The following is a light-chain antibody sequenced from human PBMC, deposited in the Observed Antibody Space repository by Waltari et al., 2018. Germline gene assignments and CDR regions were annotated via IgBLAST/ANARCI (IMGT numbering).Light chain of an antibody. CDR1: SSNIGAGYR. CDR2: GDT. Sequence: QSVLTQPPSVSGAPGQRVTVSCTGSSSNIGAGYRVHWYQQVQGSAPKLPIYGDTNRPSGVPDRFSAATSGTSASLAIAGLLAEDEAEYYCQAYDSGLGGVLFGGGTKLTVL. CDR3: QAYDSGLGGVL. J-gene: IGLJ2*01. V-gene: IGLV1-40*01.